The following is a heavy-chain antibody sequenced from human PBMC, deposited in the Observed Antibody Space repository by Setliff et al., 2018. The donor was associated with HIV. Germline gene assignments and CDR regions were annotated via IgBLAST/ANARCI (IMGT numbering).Heavy chain of an antibody. CDR2: FYHGEST. Sequence: PSETLSLTCNVSGGSVSSSTYSWVWIRQSPVKGLEWIGSFYHGESTSYNPSLKSRVTISVDTSKNQFSLNLNSVTAADTAVYYCARHAGSRGYYPRPFDYWGQGTLVTVSS. CDR3: ARHAGSRGYYPRPFDY. D-gene: IGHD3-22*01. J-gene: IGHJ4*02. CDR1: GGSVSSSTYS. V-gene: IGHV4-39*01.